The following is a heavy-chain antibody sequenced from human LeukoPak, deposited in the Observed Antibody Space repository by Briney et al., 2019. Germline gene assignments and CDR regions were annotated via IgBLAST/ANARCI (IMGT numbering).Heavy chain of an antibody. CDR3: ASDYYGSGSQWFDP. Sequence: SETLSLTCTVSGGSISSYYWSWIRQPAGKGLEWIGRIYTSGSTNYNPSLKSRVTMSVDTSKNQFSLKLSSVTAADTAVYYCASDYYGSGSQWFDPWGQGTLVTVSS. V-gene: IGHV4-4*07. CDR1: GGSISSYY. CDR2: IYTSGST. J-gene: IGHJ5*02. D-gene: IGHD3-10*01.